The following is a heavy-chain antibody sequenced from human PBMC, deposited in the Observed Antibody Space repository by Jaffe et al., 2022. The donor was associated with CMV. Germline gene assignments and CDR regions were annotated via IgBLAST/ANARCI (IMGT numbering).Heavy chain of an antibody. V-gene: IGHV1-69*01. CDR1: GGTFSSYA. CDR3: AVDYYDSSGYWWYAFDI. Sequence: QVQLVQSGAEVKKPGSSVKVSCKASGGTFSSYAISWVRQAPGQGLEWMGGIIPIFGTANYAQKFQGRVTITADESTSTAYMELSSLRSEDTAVYYCAVDYYDSSGYWWYAFDIWGQGTMVTVSS. J-gene: IGHJ3*02. CDR2: IIPIFGTA. D-gene: IGHD3-22*01.